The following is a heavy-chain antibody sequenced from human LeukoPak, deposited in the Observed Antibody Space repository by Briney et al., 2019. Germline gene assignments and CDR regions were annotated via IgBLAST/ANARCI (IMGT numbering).Heavy chain of an antibody. J-gene: IGHJ4*02. CDR2: IYYSGST. D-gene: IGHD3-10*01. Sequence: SETLSLTCTVSGGSISSSSYYWGWIRQPPGKGLEWIGSIYYSGSTYYNPSLKTRVTISVDTPKNQFSLKVSSVTAADTAVYYCARPRGSAYGYWGQGTLVTVSS. CDR1: GGSISSSSYY. V-gene: IGHV4-39*01. CDR3: ARPRGSAYGY.